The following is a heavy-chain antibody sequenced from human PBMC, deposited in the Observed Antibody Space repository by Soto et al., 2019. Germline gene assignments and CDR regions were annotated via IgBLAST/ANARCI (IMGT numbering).Heavy chain of an antibody. Sequence: SETLSLTCAVYGGSFSGYYWGWIRQPPGKGLEWIGEINHSGSTYYNPSLKGRFTISRDNAKNTLYLHMNSLRAEDTAVYYCVRDMQLWRLDSWGQGTLVTVSS. CDR1: GGSFSGYY. V-gene: IGHV4-34*01. CDR2: INHSGST. CDR3: VRDMQLWRLDS. J-gene: IGHJ4*02. D-gene: IGHD2-15*01.